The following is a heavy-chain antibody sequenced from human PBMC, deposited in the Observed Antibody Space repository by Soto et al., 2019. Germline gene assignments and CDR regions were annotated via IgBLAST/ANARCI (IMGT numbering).Heavy chain of an antibody. CDR2: IYWDDDN. CDR1: GFSLSTSGVG. J-gene: IGHJ4*02. CDR3: ARRDGYNEVFDY. D-gene: IGHD5-12*01. Sequence: QITLKESGPTLVKPTQTLTLTCTFSGFSLSTSGVGVGWIRQPPGKALEWLALIYWDDDNRYSPYLKTRLTITKDTSKNQVVLTITNMDPVDTATYYCARRDGYNEVFDYWGQGTLVTVSS. V-gene: IGHV2-5*02.